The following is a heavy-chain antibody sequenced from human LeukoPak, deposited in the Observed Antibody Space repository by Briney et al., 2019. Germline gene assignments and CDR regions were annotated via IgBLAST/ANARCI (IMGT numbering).Heavy chain of an antibody. V-gene: IGHV4-34*01. Sequence: PSETLSLTCAVYGGSFSGYYWSWIRQPPGKGLEWIGEINHSGSTNYNPSLKSRVTISVDTSKNQFSLKLSSVTAADTAVYYCARCKVVRGGFGAFDIWGQGTMVTVSS. CDR3: ARCKVVRGGFGAFDI. CDR1: GGSFSGYY. CDR2: INHSGST. J-gene: IGHJ3*02. D-gene: IGHD3-10*01.